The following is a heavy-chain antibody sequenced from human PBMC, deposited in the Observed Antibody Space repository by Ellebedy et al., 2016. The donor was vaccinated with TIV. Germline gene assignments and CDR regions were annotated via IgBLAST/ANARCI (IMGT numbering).Heavy chain of an antibody. Sequence: SQTLSLTCAISGDSVPSHSAAWNWIRQSPSKGPEWLGRTYYRSKWYNDYAVSVKSRITINPDTFKNQFSLQLNSVTPADTAVYYCARDPSWCYSCMDVWGQGTTVTVSS. CDR2: TYYRSKWYN. V-gene: IGHV6-1*01. CDR1: GDSVPSHSAA. D-gene: IGHD2/OR15-2a*01. CDR3: ARDPSWCYSCMDV. J-gene: IGHJ6*02.